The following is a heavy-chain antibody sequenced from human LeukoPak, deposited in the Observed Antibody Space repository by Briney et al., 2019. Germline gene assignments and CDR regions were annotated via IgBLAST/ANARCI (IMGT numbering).Heavy chain of an antibody. CDR2: IWYDGSNK. D-gene: IGHD3-10*01. CDR3: ARGNYGSGSYYQNNRFDP. Sequence: GGSLRLSCAASGFTFSSYGMHWVRQAPGKGLEWVAVIWYDGSNKYYADSVKGRYTISRDNSKNTLYLQMNSLRAEDTAVYYCARGNYGSGSYYQNNRFDPWGQGTLVTVSS. V-gene: IGHV3-33*01. J-gene: IGHJ5*02. CDR1: GFTFSSYG.